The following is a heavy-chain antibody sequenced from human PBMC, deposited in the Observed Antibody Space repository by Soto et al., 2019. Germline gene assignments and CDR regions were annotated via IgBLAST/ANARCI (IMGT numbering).Heavy chain of an antibody. CDR3: ARERSSSWYHWFDP. J-gene: IGHJ5*02. CDR2: IYYSGST. V-gene: IGHV4-31*03. D-gene: IGHD6-13*01. Sequence: TLSLTCTVSGGSISSGGYYWSWIRQHPGKGLEWIGYIYYSGSTYYNPSLKSRVTIAVDTSKNQFSLKLSSVTAADTAVYYCARERSSSWYHWFDPWGQGTLVTVSS. CDR1: GGSISSGGYY.